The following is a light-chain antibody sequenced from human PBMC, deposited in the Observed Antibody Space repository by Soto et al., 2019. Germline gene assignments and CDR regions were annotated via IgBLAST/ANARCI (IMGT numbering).Light chain of an antibody. V-gene: IGLV2-14*02. CDR3: CSYTSRVTYL. CDR2: EGS. CDR1: SSNIGSYNL. Sequence: QSALTQPASVSGSLGQSITISCIGTSSNIGSYNLVSWYQHQPGKAPKIMIFEGSKRPSGVSNRFSGSRSGNTASLTISGLQAEDEADYYCCSYTSRVTYLFGTGTKLTVL. J-gene: IGLJ1*01.